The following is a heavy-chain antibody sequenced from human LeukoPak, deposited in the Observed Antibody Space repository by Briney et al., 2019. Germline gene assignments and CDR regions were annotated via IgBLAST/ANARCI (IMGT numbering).Heavy chain of an antibody. V-gene: IGHV3-43*02. D-gene: IGHD6-13*01. Sequence: GGSLRLSCAASGFTFDDYAMHWVRQAPGKGLEWVSLISGDGGSTYYADSVKGRFTISRDNSKNFLYLQMNSLRTEDTALYYCAASLRYSSSWYDYYYYGMDVWGQGTTVTVSS. CDR3: AASLRYSSSWYDYYYYGMDV. J-gene: IGHJ6*02. CDR1: GFTFDDYA. CDR2: ISGDGGST.